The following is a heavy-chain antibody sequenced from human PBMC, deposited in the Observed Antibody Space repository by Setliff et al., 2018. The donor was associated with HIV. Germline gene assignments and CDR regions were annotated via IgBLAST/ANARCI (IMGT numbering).Heavy chain of an antibody. Sequence: GGSLRLSCAPSEFTFSSYGMHWVRQAPGKGLEWVSFIRYDGSNKKYADSVKGRFTISRDNAKNSLYLQMNSLRAEDTALYYCARDLLGATHYFQHWGQGTLVTVSS. CDR1: EFTFSSYG. V-gene: IGHV3-30*02. CDR2: IRYDGSNK. D-gene: IGHD1-26*01. J-gene: IGHJ1*01. CDR3: ARDLLGATHYFQH.